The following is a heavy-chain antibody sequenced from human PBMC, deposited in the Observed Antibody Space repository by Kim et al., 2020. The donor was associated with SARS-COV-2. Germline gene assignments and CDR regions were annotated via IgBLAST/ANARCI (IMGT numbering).Heavy chain of an antibody. Sequence: SVKVSCKASGGTFSSYAISWVRQAPGQGLEWMGGIIPIFGTANYAQKFQGRVTITADESTSTAYMELSSLRSEDTAVYYCGGYSYGYPYYYYYGMDVWGQGTTVTVSS. CDR2: IIPIFGTA. V-gene: IGHV1-69*13. CDR1: GGTFSSYA. D-gene: IGHD5-18*01. CDR3: GGYSYGYPYYYYYGMDV. J-gene: IGHJ6*02.